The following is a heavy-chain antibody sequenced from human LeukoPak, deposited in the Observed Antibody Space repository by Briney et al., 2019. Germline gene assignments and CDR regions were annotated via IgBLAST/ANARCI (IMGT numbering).Heavy chain of an antibody. D-gene: IGHD3-22*01. CDR2: INPSGGST. CDR1: GYTFTSYY. CDR3: ARDGAGLFYYDSSGPADFDY. J-gene: IGHJ4*02. Sequence: GSVKVSCKASGYTFTSYYMHWVRQAPGQGHEWMGIINPSGGSTSYAQKFQARVTMTRDTSTSTVDMELSSLRSEDTAVYYCARDGAGLFYYDSSGPADFDYWGQGTLVTVSS. V-gene: IGHV1-46*01.